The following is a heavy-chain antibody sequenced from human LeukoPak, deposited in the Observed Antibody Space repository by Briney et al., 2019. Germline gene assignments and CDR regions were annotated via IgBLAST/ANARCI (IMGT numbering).Heavy chain of an antibody. V-gene: IGHV3-30*18. D-gene: IGHD2-21*02. J-gene: IGHJ5*02. CDR3: AKDAYCGGDCYSDNWFDP. CDR2: ISYDGSNK. CDR1: GFTFSSYG. Sequence: GGSLRLSCAASGFTFSSYGMHRVRQAPGKGLEWVAVISYDGSNKYYADSVKGRFTISRDNSKNTLYLQMNSLRAEDTAVYYCAKDAYCGGDCYSDNWFDPWGQGTLVTVSS.